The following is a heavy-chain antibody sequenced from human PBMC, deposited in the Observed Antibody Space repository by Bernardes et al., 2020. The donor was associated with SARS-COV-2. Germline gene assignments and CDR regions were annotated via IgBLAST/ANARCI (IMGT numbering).Heavy chain of an antibody. CDR1: GFTFSSYA. CDR2: ITASSSAI. J-gene: IGHJ4*02. D-gene: IGHD3-10*01. V-gene: IGHV3-48*02. CDR3: ARGGGSLDY. Sequence: GGSLRLSCAASGFTFSSYAMNWVRQAPGKGLEWVSYITASSSAIYYADSVKGRFTVSRDNDKKSLYVQMNSLRDEDTAVYYCARGGGSLDYWGQGTLVTVSS.